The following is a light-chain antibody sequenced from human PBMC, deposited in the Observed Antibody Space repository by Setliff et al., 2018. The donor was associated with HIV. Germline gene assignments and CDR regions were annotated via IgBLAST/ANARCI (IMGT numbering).Light chain of an antibody. Sequence: ALAQPASVSGSPGQSITISCTGTSSDVGSHNLVSWYQQHPGKAPKLMIYEVSKRPSGVSNRFSGSKSGNTASLTISGLQAEDEADYYCCSYAGSSTYVFGTGTKVTVL. CDR3: CSYAGSSTYV. J-gene: IGLJ1*01. CDR1: SSDVGSHNL. CDR2: EVS. V-gene: IGLV2-23*02.